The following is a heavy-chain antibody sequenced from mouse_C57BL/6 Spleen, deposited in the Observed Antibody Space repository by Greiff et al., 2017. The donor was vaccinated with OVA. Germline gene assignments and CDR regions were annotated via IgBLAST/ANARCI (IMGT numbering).Heavy chain of an antibody. J-gene: IGHJ4*01. CDR3: ARPGVTGTAMDY. CDR2: ISSGSSTI. Sequence: EVHLVESGGGLVKPGGSLKLSCAASGFTFSDYGMHWVRQAPEKGLEWVAYISSGSSTIYYADTVKGRFTISRDNAKNTLFLQMTSLRAEDTAMYYCARPGVTGTAMDYWGQGTSVTVSS. D-gene: IGHD4-1*01. V-gene: IGHV5-17*01. CDR1: GFTFSDYG.